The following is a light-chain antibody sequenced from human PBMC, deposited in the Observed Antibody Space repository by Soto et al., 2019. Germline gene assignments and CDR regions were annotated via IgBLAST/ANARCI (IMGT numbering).Light chain of an antibody. J-gene: IGLJ1*01. CDR1: SSDVGGYNY. Sequence: QSPLTQPASVSGSPGQSITISCTGTSSDVGGYNYVSWYQQHPGKAPKLMIYDVSNRPSGVSNRFSGSKSVNTASLTISGLQAEDEADYYCSSYTSSSTLYVFGTGTKVTVL. V-gene: IGLV2-14*01. CDR2: DVS. CDR3: SSYTSSSTLYV.